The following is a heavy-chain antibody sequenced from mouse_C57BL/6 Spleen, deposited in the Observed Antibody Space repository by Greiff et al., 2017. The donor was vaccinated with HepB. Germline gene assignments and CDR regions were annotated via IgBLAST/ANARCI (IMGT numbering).Heavy chain of an antibody. V-gene: IGHV5-4*03. D-gene: IGHD1-1*01. Sequence: DVMLVESGGGLVKPGGSLKLSCAASGFTFSSYAMSWVRQTPEKRLEWVATISDGGSYTYYPDNVKGRFTISRDNAKNNLYLQMSHLKSEDTAMYYGARGGIGYGRSYGGAWFAYWGQGTLVTVYA. J-gene: IGHJ3*01. CDR3: ARGGIGYGRSYGGAWFAY. CDR2: ISDGGSYT. CDR1: GFTFSSYA.